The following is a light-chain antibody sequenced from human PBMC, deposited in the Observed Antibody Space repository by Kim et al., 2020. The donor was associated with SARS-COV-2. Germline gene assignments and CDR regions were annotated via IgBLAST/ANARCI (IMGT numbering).Light chain of an antibody. CDR1: QGISSW. CDR3: RQYESYLYA. V-gene: IGKV1-5*01. Sequence: DIQMTQSPSTLSASVGDRVTITCRASQGISSWLAWYQQKPGKAPKLLIYDASSLESGVPSRFSGSGSGTEFTLTICRLQPDDLATYYCRQYESYLYAFGGGTKLEI. CDR2: DAS. J-gene: IGKJ2*01.